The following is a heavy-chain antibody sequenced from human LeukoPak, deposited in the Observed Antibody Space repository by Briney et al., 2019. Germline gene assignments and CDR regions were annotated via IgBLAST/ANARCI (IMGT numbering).Heavy chain of an antibody. D-gene: IGHD6-13*01. J-gene: IGHJ6*02. CDR2: IPYDGSNK. V-gene: IGHV3-30*18. CDR1: GFTFSSYG. CDR3: AKGSSSWYDYYYGMDV. Sequence: GGSLRLSCAASGFTFSSYGMQWVRQAPAKGLAWVAVIPYDGSNKYYADSVKCRFTITRDNSKNMLYLQMNSLRTEETAVCYCAKGSSSWYDYYYGMDVWGQGTTVTVSS.